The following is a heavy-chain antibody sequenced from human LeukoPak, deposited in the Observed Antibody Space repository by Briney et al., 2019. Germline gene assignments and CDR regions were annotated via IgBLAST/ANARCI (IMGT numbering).Heavy chain of an antibody. D-gene: IGHD3-22*01. J-gene: IGHJ4*02. CDR1: GYSFTSYR. Sequence: GESLRISCQGSGYSFTSYRISWVRQMPGKGLEWMGRIDPSDSYTNYSPSFQGHVTISADKSISAAYLQWSSLKASDTAMYYCAKYDPGYYYDSSGYQDWGQGTLVTVSS. V-gene: IGHV5-10-1*01. CDR2: IDPSDSYT. CDR3: AKYDPGYYYDSSGYQD.